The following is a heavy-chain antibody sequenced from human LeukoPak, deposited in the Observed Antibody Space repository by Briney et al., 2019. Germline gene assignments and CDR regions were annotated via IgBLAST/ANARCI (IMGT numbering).Heavy chain of an antibody. CDR2: ISISSTI. CDR3: ARLGYCSSTRCRGPSFDY. D-gene: IGHD2-2*01. Sequence: GGSLRLSCAASGFTFSSYSMNGVRQAPGKGLEWVSYISISSTIYYADSVKGRFTISRDNAKNSLYLQMNSLRAEDTAVYYCARLGYCSSTRCRGPSFDYWGQGTLVTVSS. J-gene: IGHJ4*02. V-gene: IGHV3-48*01. CDR1: GFTFSSYS.